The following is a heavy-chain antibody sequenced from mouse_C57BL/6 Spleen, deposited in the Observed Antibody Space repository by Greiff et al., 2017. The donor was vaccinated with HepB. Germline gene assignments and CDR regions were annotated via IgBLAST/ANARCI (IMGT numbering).Heavy chain of an antibody. V-gene: IGHV1-55*01. CDR2: IYPGSGST. Sequence: VQLQQPGAELVKPGASVKMSCKASGYTFTSYWITGVKQRPGQGLEWIGDIYPGSGSTNYNEKFKSKATLTVDTSSSTAYMQLSSLTSEDSAVYYCARRRLYDYDGGFAYWGQGTLVTVSA. D-gene: IGHD2-4*01. CDR1: GYTFTSYW. CDR3: ARRRLYDYDGGFAY. J-gene: IGHJ3*01.